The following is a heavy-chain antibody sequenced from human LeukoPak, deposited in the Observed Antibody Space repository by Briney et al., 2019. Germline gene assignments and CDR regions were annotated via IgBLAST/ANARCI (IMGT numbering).Heavy chain of an antibody. Sequence: GASVKLPCTASGYTFTSYDINWVRQATGKGLEWMSWMNPNGGNTYYEQKFQGRVTITSNTSISTAYMGLSSLRSGEPVVYYCTRAALPYSSSWTFDYYYIVVWGKGTTVSVSS. CDR2: MNPNGGNT. CDR3: TRAALPYSSSWTFDYYYIVV. CDR1: GYTFTSYD. J-gene: IGHJ6*03. D-gene: IGHD6-6*01. V-gene: IGHV1-8*01.